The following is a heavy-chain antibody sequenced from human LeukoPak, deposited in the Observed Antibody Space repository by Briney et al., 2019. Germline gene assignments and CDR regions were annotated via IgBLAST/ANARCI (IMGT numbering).Heavy chain of an antibody. J-gene: IGHJ5*02. Sequence: PSETLSLTCTVSGGSISSGSYYWSWIRQPAGKGLEWIGRIYTSGSTNYNPSLKSRVTISVDTSKNQFSLKLSSVTAADTAVYYCARDSLFERSALWSGYSDWFDPWGQGTLVTVSS. CDR1: GGSISSGSYY. CDR2: IYTSGST. V-gene: IGHV4-61*02. D-gene: IGHD3-3*01. CDR3: ARDSLFERSALWSGYSDWFDP.